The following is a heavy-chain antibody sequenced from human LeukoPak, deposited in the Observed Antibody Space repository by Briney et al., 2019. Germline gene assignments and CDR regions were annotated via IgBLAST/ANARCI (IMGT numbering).Heavy chain of an antibody. CDR1: GFTFSSYA. Sequence: GGSLRLSCAASGFTFSSYAMSWVRQAPGKGLEWVSAISGSGGSTYYADSVKGRFTISRDNPKNTLYLQMNSLRAEDTAVYYCAKATIFGVVIPYYFDYWGQGTLVTVSS. CDR2: ISGSGGST. D-gene: IGHD3-3*01. V-gene: IGHV3-23*01. J-gene: IGHJ4*02. CDR3: AKATIFGVVIPYYFDY.